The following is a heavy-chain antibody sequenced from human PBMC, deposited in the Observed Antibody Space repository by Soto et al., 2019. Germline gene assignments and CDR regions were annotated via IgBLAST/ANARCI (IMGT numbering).Heavy chain of an antibody. CDR3: ARDFGPTSGYHFYSMDV. J-gene: IGHJ6*02. CDR1: GFNVDSFE. V-gene: IGHV3-48*03. D-gene: IGHD3-22*01. CDR2: MSSGGSAI. Sequence: LESGGGLVQPGESLRLSCAASGFNVDSFEMSWVRQPQGKGLQWLSSMSSGGSAIHYADSVKGRFTISRDSANNTLYLQINTLRAEDTAVYYCARDFGPTSGYHFYSMDVWGQGTTVTVSS.